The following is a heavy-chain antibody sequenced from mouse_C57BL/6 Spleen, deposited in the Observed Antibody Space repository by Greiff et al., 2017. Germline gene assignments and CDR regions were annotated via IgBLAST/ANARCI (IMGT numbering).Heavy chain of an antibody. CDR1: GYTFTDYN. CDR3: ASDGYYGWFAY. J-gene: IGHJ3*01. Sequence: EVQLQQSGPELVKPGASVKMSCKASGYTFTDYNMHWVKQSHGKSLEWIGYINPNNGGTSYNQKFKGKATLTVNKSSSTAYMELRSLTSEDSAVYYCASDGYYGWFAYWGQGTLVTVSA. CDR2: INPNNGGT. D-gene: IGHD2-3*01. V-gene: IGHV1-22*01.